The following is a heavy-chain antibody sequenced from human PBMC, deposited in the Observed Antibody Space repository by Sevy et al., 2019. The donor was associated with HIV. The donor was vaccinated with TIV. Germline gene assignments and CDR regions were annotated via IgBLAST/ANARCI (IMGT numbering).Heavy chain of an antibody. D-gene: IGHD6-19*01. CDR2: NSFDGTTN. CDR3: AGEGHSGGRAGIFNI. V-gene: IGHV3-30*04. Sequence: GGSLRLSCVVSEFIFRASVMHWVRQAPGKGLEWVALNSFDGTTNFNGDSMKGRFTVSRDNSKNTLYLQMNSLRDDDTALYYCAGEGHSGGRAGIFNIWGPGTMVTVSS. J-gene: IGHJ3*02. CDR1: EFIFRASV.